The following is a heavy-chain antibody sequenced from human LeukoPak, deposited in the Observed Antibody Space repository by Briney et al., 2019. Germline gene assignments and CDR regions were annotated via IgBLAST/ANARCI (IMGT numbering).Heavy chain of an antibody. CDR3: GRENRGAFDI. Sequence: GGSLRLSCAASGFTFSSYWMHWVRQAPGKGLEWVLRINSDGSSTSNAYSVKGRFTISRDNGKNTLYLQMNSLRAEDTAMYYCGRENRGAFDIWGQGTMVAVSS. J-gene: IGHJ3*02. CDR1: GFTFSSYW. V-gene: IGHV3-74*01. CDR2: INSDGSST. D-gene: IGHD3-10*01.